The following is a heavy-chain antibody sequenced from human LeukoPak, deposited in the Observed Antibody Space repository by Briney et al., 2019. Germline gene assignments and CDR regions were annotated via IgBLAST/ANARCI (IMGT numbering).Heavy chain of an antibody. CDR3: ARLRGVVTAIRGFDP. J-gene: IGHJ5*02. D-gene: IGHD2-21*02. CDR2: IYYSGST. Sequence: SETLSLTCTVSGGSISSYYWSWIRQPPGKGLEWIGYIYYSGSTNYNPSLKSRVTISVDTSKNQFSLKLSSVTAADTAVYYCARLRGVVTAIRGFDPWGQGTLVTVSS. V-gene: IGHV4-59*08. CDR1: GGSISSYY.